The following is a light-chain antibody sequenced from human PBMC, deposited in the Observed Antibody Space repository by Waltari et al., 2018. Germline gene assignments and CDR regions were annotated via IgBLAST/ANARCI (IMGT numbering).Light chain of an antibody. J-gene: IGLJ3*02. Sequence: QTVLTQPPSASGTPGQRVTISCSGSSSNIGSNLVNWYQQLPGTAPKLLVYRNKQRPSGGPIRFAGSKSGTSACLAISGLQSEAEADYYCAAWDDSLSGKVFGGGTKLTVL. CDR1: SSNIGSNL. CDR3: AAWDDSLSGKV. CDR2: RNK. V-gene: IGLV1-44*01.